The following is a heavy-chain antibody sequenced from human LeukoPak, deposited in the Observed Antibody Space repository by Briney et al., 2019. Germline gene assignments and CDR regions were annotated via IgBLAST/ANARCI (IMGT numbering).Heavy chain of an antibody. CDR3: SGSRTSWYYMDV. CDR2: IVGSGGST. J-gene: IGHJ6*03. Sequence: GGSLRLSCAASGFTFSSYAMSWVRQAPGKGLEWVSAIVGSGGSTHYADPGKGRFTISRDNSKNTLYLQMNSLRAEDTAVYYCSGSRTSWYYMDVWGKGTTVTVSS. D-gene: IGHD2-2*01. V-gene: IGHV3-23*01. CDR1: GFTFSSYA.